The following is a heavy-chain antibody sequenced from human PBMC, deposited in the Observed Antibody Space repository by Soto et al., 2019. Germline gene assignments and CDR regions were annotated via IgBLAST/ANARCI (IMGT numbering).Heavy chain of an antibody. J-gene: IGHJ4*02. CDR1: GGSISSYY. Sequence: TSETLSLTCTVSGGSISSYYWSWIRQPPGKGLEWIGYIYYSGSTNYNPSLKSRVTISVDTSKNQFSPKLSSVTAADTAVYYCARVNIVVVTATQYYFDYWGQGTLVTVSS. CDR2: IYYSGST. D-gene: IGHD2-21*02. CDR3: ARVNIVVVTATQYYFDY. V-gene: IGHV4-59*01.